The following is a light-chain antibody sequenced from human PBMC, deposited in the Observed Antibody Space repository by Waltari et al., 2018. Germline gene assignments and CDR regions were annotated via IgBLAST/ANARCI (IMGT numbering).Light chain of an antibody. CDR2: AAS. CDR3: CSYAGTNTLL. CDR1: GSAVGSYFL. J-gene: IGLJ2*01. Sequence: QSPLTQPAAVSGSPGQSITISCTGSGSAVGSYFLVSWYQQNPGKAPRLLIYAASRRPSGGSTRLSGSKSGNTASLTISGLQAEDEADYYCCSYAGTNTLLFGGGTKVTVL. V-gene: IGLV2-23*01.